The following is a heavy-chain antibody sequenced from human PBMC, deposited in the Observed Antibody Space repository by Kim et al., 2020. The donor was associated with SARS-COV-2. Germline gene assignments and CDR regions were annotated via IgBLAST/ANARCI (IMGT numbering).Heavy chain of an antibody. CDR1: GFTFSSCA. V-gene: IGHV3-30-3*01. D-gene: IGHD2-15*01. CDR3: ARDPWSHLRGHTYYYYGIDV. J-gene: IGHJ6*02. Sequence: GGSLRLSCAASGFTFSSCAIHWVRQAPGKGLEWVAALTYDGGNKNYADSVKGRFTISRDNSKNTLYLQMNNLRAEDTALYYCARDPWSHLRGHTYYYYGIDVLGQGTTVTDSS. CDR2: LTYDGGNK.